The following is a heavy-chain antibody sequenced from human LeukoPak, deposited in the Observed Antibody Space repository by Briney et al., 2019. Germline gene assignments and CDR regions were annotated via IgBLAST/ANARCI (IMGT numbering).Heavy chain of an antibody. Sequence: GGSLRLSCAASGFTHSSYAMRWLCQAPGKGLEWVSAISGSGASTYYADSVKGRFTISRDNSKNTLYLQMNSLRPEATAVYDCAKFRYGSGSYYRKDDVYFQHWGEGTLVTVSS. V-gene: IGHV3-23*01. D-gene: IGHD3-10*01. J-gene: IGHJ1*01. CDR2: ISGSGAST. CDR1: GFTHSSYA. CDR3: AKFRYGSGSYYRKDDVYFQH.